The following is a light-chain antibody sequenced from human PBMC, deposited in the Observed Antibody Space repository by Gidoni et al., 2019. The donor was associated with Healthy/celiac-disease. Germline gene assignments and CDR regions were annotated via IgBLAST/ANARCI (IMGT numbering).Light chain of an antibody. CDR3: QQSYSTPWT. CDR2: AAS. J-gene: IGKJ1*01. Sequence: DIQMTQSPSSLSASVGDRVTITCRASQSISSYLNWYQQKPGKAPKLLIYAASSLQSGVPSRCSDSGAGTDFTLTISSLQPEDFATYYCQQSYSTPWTFGQXTKVEIK. CDR1: QSISSY. V-gene: IGKV1-39*01.